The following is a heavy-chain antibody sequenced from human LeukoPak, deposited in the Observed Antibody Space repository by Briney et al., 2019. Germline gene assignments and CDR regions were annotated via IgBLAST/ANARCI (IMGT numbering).Heavy chain of an antibody. CDR1: GFTFSSYA. CDR2: ISGSGGST. CDR3: AKDLVLRYFDWLLGAFDY. D-gene: IGHD3-9*01. J-gene: IGHJ4*02. V-gene: IGHV3-23*01. Sequence: GSLRLSCAASGFTFSSYAMSWVRQAPGKGLEWVSAISGSGGSTYYADSVKGRFTISRDNSKNTLYLQMNSLRAEDTAVYYCAKDLVLRYFDWLLGAFDYWGQGPLVTVSS.